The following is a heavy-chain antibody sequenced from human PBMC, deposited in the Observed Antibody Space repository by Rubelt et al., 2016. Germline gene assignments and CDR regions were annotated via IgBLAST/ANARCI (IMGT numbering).Heavy chain of an antibody. CDR1: GYTFTGYY. J-gene: IGHJ4*02. CDR2: INPNSGGT. V-gene: IGHV1-2*02. Sequence: QVQLVQSGAEVKKPGASVKVSCKASGYTFTGYYMHWVRQAPGQGLGWMGWINPNSGGTNYAQKFQGRVTMTRDTSISTAYMELSRLRSDDTAVYYCARFAIGGHSSGYLFDYWGQGTLVTVSS. D-gene: IGHD3-22*01. CDR3: ARFAIGGHSSGYLFDY.